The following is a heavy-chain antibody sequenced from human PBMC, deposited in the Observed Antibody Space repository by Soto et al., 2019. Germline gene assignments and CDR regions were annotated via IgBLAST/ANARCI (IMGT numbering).Heavy chain of an antibody. D-gene: IGHD3-22*01. V-gene: IGHV3-64*02. J-gene: IGHJ4*02. Sequence: GGSLRLSCAASGFTFSSYAMHWVRQARGKGLEYVSAISSDGHSTYCADSVKGRFTISRANSNNTLYLQMGSLRPEDMAVYYCARVFYESGGYYYDYWGQGTLVTVSS. CDR1: GFTFSSYA. CDR3: ARVFYESGGYYYDY. CDR2: ISSDGHST.